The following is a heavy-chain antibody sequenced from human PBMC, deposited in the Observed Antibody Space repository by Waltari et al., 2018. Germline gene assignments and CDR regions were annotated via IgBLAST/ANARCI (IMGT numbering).Heavy chain of an antibody. D-gene: IGHD3-3*01. J-gene: IGHJ3*02. CDR3: ARDYDDDAFDI. Sequence: QVQLQESGPGLVKPSETLSLTCTVSGGSISRYYWSWIRQPPGKGLEWIGYIYYSGSTNYNPSLKSRVTISVDTSKNQFSLKLSSVTAADTAVYYCARDYDDDAFDIWGQGTMVTVSS. CDR1: GGSISRYY. CDR2: IYYSGST. V-gene: IGHV4-59*01.